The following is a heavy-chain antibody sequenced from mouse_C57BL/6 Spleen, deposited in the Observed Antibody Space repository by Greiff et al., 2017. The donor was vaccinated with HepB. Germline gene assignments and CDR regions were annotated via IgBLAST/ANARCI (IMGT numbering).Heavy chain of an antibody. CDR1: GYAFTNYL. CDR2: INPGSGGT. CDR3: ARASTMVTTGPYFDY. V-gene: IGHV1-54*01. J-gene: IGHJ2*01. D-gene: IGHD2-2*01. Sequence: SGAELVRPGTSVKVSCKASGYAFTNYLIERVKQRPGQGLEWIGVINPGSGGTNYNEKFKGKATLTADKSSSTAYMQLSSLTSEDSAVYFCARASTMVTTGPYFDYWGQGTTLTVSS.